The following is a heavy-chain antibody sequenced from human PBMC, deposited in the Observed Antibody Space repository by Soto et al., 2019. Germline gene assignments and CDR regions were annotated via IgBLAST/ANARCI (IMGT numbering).Heavy chain of an antibody. CDR3: AKSNWFDP. Sequence: GGSLRLSCAASVFTFSDYWMNWVRQAPGKGLVWVSRIDSDGSSTSYADSVKGRFTISRDNAKNTLYLQMNSLRAEDTAVYYCAKSNWFDPWGRGSLVTSPQ. CDR1: VFTFSDYW. J-gene: IGHJ5*02. CDR2: IDSDGSST. V-gene: IGHV3-74*01.